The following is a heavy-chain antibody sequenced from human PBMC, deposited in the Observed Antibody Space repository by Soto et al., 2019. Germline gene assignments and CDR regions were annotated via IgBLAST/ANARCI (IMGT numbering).Heavy chain of an antibody. J-gene: IGHJ6*02. CDR3: ARVRVAAASRQDYYYGMDV. CDR2: INPNSGGT. D-gene: IGHD6-13*01. Sequence: ASVKVSCKASGYTFTGYYMHWVRQAPGQGLEWMGWINPNSGGTNYEQKFQGWVTMTRDTSISTAYMELSRLRSDDTAVYYCARVRVAAASRQDYYYGMDVWGQGTTVTVSS. CDR1: GYTFTGYY. V-gene: IGHV1-2*04.